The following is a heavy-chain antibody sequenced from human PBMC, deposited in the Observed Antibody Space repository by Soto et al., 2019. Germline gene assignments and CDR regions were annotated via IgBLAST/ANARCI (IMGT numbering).Heavy chain of an antibody. V-gene: IGHV4-39*01. J-gene: IGHJ5*02. CDR1: GGSISSRGYY. Sequence: QLQLQESGPGLVKPSETLSLTCTVSGGSISSRGYYWGWIRQPPGKGLEWIGTIYYSGSTYYHPTLKSRVTISVDTSTNQFSLKLSSVTAADTAGYYCATSNWFDPWGQGTLVTVSS. CDR3: ATSNWFDP. CDR2: IYYSGST.